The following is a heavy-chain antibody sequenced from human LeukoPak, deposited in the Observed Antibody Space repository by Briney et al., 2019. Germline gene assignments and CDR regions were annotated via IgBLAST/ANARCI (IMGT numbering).Heavy chain of an antibody. V-gene: IGHV1-24*01. J-gene: IGHJ4*02. CDR2: FDPEDGET. CDR3: ATFKLGSSGLGH. Sequence: ASVKVSCKVSGYTLTELSMHWVRQAPGKGLEWMGGFDPEDGETIYAQKFQGRVTMTEDTSTDTAYMELSSLRSEDTAVYYCATFKLGSSGLGHWGQGTLVTVSS. D-gene: IGHD6-19*01. CDR1: GYTLTELS.